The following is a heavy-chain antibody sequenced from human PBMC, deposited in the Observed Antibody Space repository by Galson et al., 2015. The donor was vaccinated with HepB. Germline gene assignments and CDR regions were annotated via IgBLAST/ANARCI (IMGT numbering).Heavy chain of an antibody. CDR1: GGSISSSSYY. CDR2: IYYSGST. V-gene: IGHV4-39*01. Sequence: SETLSLTCTVSGGSISSSSYYWGWIRQPPGKGLEWIGSIYYSGSTYYNPSLKSRVTISVDTSKNHFSLKLSSVTAADTAVYYCARREAAVKGDCAFDIWGQGTMVTVSS. J-gene: IGHJ3*02. CDR3: ARREAAVKGDCAFDI. D-gene: IGHD6-13*01.